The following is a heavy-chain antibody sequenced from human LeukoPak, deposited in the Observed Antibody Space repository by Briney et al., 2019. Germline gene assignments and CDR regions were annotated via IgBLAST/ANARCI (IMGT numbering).Heavy chain of an antibody. Sequence: ASVKVSCKASGYTFTSYYMHWVRQAPGQGLEWMGIINPSGGSTSYAQKFQGRVTMTRDMSTSTVYMELSSLRSEDTAVCYCAREGYYYDSSGYQSIGDWGQGTLVTVSS. CDR1: GYTFTSYY. D-gene: IGHD3-22*01. CDR3: AREGYYYDSSGYQSIGD. CDR2: INPSGGST. V-gene: IGHV1-46*01. J-gene: IGHJ4*02.